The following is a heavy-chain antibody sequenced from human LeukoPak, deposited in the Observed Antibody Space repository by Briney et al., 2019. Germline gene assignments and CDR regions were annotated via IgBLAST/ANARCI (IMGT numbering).Heavy chain of an antibody. Sequence: GGSLRLSCAASGFTFSSYSMNWARQAPGKGLEWVSFISSSSSYIYYADSVKGRFTISRDNAKNSLYLQMNSLRAEDTAVYYCARPSYSSGSFFDYWGQGTLVTVSS. J-gene: IGHJ4*02. V-gene: IGHV3-21*01. CDR1: GFTFSSYS. CDR2: ISSSSSYI. D-gene: IGHD3-10*01. CDR3: ARPSYSSGSFFDY.